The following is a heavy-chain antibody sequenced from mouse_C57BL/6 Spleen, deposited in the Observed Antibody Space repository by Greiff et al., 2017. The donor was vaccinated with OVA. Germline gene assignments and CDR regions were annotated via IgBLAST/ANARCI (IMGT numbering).Heavy chain of an antibody. CDR1: GFTFSSYA. Sequence: DVKLVESGGGLVKPGGSLKLSCAASGFTFSSYAMSWVRQTPEKRLEWVATISDGGSYTYYPDNVKGRFTISRDKAKNNLYLQMSHLKSEDTAMYYCARLAQDYWGQGTTLTVSS. J-gene: IGHJ2*01. V-gene: IGHV5-4*03. CDR3: ARLAQDY. CDR2: ISDGGSYT. D-gene: IGHD6-1*01.